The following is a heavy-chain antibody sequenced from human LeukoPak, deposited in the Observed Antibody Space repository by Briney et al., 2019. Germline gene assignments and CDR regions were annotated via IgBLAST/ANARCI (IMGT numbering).Heavy chain of an antibody. Sequence: SVKVSCKASGYTFTGYYMHWVRQAPGQGLEWMGGIIPMFGTANYAQKFQGRVTITADESTSTAYMELSSLGSEDTAMYYCARVFARGGEISGSYYYYWGQGTLVTVSS. J-gene: IGHJ4*02. V-gene: IGHV1-69*13. CDR2: IIPMFGTA. CDR1: GYTFTGYY. CDR3: ARVFARGGEISGSYYYY. D-gene: IGHD1-26*01.